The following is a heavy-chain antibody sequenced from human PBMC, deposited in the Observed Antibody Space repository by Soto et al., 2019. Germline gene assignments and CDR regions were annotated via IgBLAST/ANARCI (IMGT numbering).Heavy chain of an antibody. D-gene: IGHD2-2*01. CDR2: IGINGGST. CDR1: GFTFSTYS. V-gene: IGHV3-64*01. Sequence: GSLRLSCAASGFTFSTYSMLWVRQAPGKGLEYVSSIGINGGSTHYANSVKGRFTISRDNSKNTLYLQMGSLRAEDMAVYYCARAPAYCDSTRCYGGPFDYWGQGTLVTVSS. J-gene: IGHJ4*02. CDR3: ARAPAYCDSTRCYGGPFDY.